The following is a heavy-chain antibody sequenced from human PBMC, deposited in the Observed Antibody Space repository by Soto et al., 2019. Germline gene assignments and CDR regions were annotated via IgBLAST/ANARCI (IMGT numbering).Heavy chain of an antibody. Sequence: EVQLLESGGGLVQPGGSLTLSCGVSGFPFGPSTMSWVRQAPGKGLEWVSTISVSVGSTYYADSVQGRFTVSSDISDNTLFLQMTSLTAEDTAVYFCARDPKTSGGQHWAFNYFDSWGQGTLVTVSS. CDR3: ARDPKTSGGQHWAFNYFDS. CDR1: GFPFGPST. J-gene: IGHJ4*02. D-gene: IGHD7-27*01. CDR2: ISVSVGST. V-gene: IGHV3-23*01.